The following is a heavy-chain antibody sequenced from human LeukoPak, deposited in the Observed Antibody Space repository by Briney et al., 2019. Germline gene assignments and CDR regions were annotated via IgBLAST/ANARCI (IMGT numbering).Heavy chain of an antibody. Sequence: PGGSLRLSCAASGFTFRSYGMHWVRQAPGKGLEWVAVIWYDGSNKYYTDSVKGRFTISRDNSKNTLYLQLNSLRAEDTAVYYCAREGGYGSGSYLDNWGQGTLVTVSS. J-gene: IGHJ4*02. D-gene: IGHD3-10*01. CDR3: AREGGYGSGSYLDN. CDR2: IWYDGSNK. CDR1: GFTFRSYG. V-gene: IGHV3-33*01.